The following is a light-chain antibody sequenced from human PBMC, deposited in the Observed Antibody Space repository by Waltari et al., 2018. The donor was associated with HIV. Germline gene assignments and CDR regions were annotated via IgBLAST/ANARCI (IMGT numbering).Light chain of an antibody. J-gene: IGLJ3*02. CDR1: SSDIAPY. CDR3: ASYTRTSTVV. CDR2: DAN. Sequence: QSALTQPASVSGSLGQSITISCIGTSSDIAPYVSCYQHHPDNAPRLVIYDANTRPAGIPLRVSGSKSGNTASLTISGLQAEDEADYYCASYTRTSTVVFGGGTKVTVL. V-gene: IGLV2-14*01.